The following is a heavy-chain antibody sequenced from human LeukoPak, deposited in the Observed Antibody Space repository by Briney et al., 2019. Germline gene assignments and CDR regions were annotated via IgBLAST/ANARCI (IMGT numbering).Heavy chain of an antibody. Sequence: GGSLRLSCAASGFTFSSYSMNWVRQAPGKGLEWVSSISSSSSYIYYADSVKGRFTTSRDNAKNSLYLQMNSLRAEDTAVYYCARDPAEYDFWSGYHDYWGQGTLVTVSS. D-gene: IGHD3/OR15-3a*01. J-gene: IGHJ4*02. CDR1: GFTFSSYS. V-gene: IGHV3-21*01. CDR2: ISSSSSYI. CDR3: ARDPAEYDFWSGYHDY.